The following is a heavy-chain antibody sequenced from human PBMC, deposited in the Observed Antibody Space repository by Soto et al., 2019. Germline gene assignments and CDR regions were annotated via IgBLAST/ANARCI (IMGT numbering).Heavy chain of an antibody. CDR2: IKQDGSEK. CDR3: AREDYENAFDI. CDR1: GFTFSSYW. D-gene: IGHD4-17*01. V-gene: IGHV3-7*01. Sequence: PGGSLRLSCAASGFTFSSYWMSWVRQAPGKGLEWVANIKQDGSEKYYVDSVKGRFTVSRDNAKNSLYLQMNSLRAEDTAVYYCAREDYENAFDIWGQGTVVTVSS. J-gene: IGHJ3*02.